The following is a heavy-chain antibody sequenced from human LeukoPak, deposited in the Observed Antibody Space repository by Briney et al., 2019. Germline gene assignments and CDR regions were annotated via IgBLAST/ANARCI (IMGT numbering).Heavy chain of an antibody. CDR1: GYTFTGYY. CDR2: INPNSGGT. J-gene: IGHJ4*02. V-gene: IGHV1-2*02. CDR3: ARVGYCSSTSCYGGFDY. Sequence: ASVKVSCKASGYTFTGYYMHWVRQAPVQGLEWMGWINPNSGGTNYAQKFQGRVTMTRDTSISTAYMELSRLGSDDTAVYYCARVGYCSSTSCYGGFDYWGQGTLVTVSS. D-gene: IGHD2-2*01.